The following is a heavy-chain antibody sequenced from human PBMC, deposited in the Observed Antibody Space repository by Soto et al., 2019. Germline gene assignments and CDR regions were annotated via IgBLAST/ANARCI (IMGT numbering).Heavy chain of an antibody. CDR1: GDSVSSNSAA. J-gene: IGHJ6*02. CDR2: TYYRSKWYN. Sequence: PSQTLSLTCAISGDSVSSNSAAWNWIRPSPSRGLGWLGRTYYRSKWYNAYAGAEKSRITINPDTSKNQFSLQLNSVTPEDTAVYYCARHLEVDGNFVVNKPYYYYGMDVWGQGTTVTVSS. CDR3: ARHLEVDGNFVVNKPYYYYGMDV. V-gene: IGHV6-1*01. D-gene: IGHD4-17*01.